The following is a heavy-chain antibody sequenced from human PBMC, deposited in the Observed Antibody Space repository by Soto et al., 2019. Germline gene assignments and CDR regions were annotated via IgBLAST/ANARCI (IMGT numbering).Heavy chain of an antibody. CDR2: IKFDGSSK. CDR1: GFAFSTYW. J-gene: IGHJ6*02. CDR3: ARGAKNIYAMDV. Sequence: EVQLVESGGGLVQPGGSLKLSCAASGFAFSTYWMHWVRQAPGKGLLWVARIKFDGSSKYSADSVKGRFTISRDDAKNTLYLQMNGLRVDDTAVYYCARGAKNIYAMDVWGQGTTVTVSS. V-gene: IGHV3-74*01.